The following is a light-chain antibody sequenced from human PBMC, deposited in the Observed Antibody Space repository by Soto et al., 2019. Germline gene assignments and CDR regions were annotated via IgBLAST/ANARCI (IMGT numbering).Light chain of an antibody. V-gene: IGLV2-18*02. CDR3: SSYTSSSTYV. Sequence: QLVLTQPPSVSGSPGQSVTISCTGTSSDVGNYNRVSWYHQPPGTAPKLMIYEVDNRPSGVPDRFSGSKSGNTASLTISGLQAEDEADYYCSSYTSSSTYVFGTGTKLTVL. CDR1: SSDVGNYNR. CDR2: EVD. J-gene: IGLJ1*01.